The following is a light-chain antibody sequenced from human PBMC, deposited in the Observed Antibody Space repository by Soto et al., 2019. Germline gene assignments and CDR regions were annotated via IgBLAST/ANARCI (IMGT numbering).Light chain of an antibody. CDR3: QQSYSTP. V-gene: IGKV1-39*01. CDR2: AAS. J-gene: IGKJ2*01. CDR1: QSISSY. Sequence: DIQMTQSPSSLSASVGDRVTITCRASQSISSYLNWYQQKPGKAPKLLIYAASSLQSGVPSRFSGSGSGTDFTLTISSLQPEDFATYYCQQSYSTPFGQGTKPEIK.